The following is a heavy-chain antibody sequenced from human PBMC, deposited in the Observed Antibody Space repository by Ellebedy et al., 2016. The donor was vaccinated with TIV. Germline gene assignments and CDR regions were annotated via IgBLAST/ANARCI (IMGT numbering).Heavy chain of an antibody. CDR2: ISLSSTNT. J-gene: IGHJ6*02. V-gene: IGHV3-11*06. CDR3: AREDFYRMDV. CDR1: GFPFSVYY. Sequence: GGSLRLSXAASGFPFSVYYMSWIRQAPGKGLEWVSYISLSSTNTDYADSVKGRFTISRDDAKNSLYLQMDSLRAEDSAVYYCAREDFYRMDVWGQGTTVTVSS.